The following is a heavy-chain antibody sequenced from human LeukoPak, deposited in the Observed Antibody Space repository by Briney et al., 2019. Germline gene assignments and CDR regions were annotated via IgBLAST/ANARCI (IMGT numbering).Heavy chain of an antibody. CDR2: IWYDGSNK. CDR3: ARGIATRFWYFDL. Sequence: GRSLRLSCAASGFTFSSYGMHWVRQAPGKGLEWVAVIWYDGSNKYYADSVKGRFTISRDNSKNTLYLQMNSLRAEDTAVYYCARGIATRFWYFDLWGRGTLVTVSS. J-gene: IGHJ2*01. V-gene: IGHV3-33*01. CDR1: GFTFSSYG.